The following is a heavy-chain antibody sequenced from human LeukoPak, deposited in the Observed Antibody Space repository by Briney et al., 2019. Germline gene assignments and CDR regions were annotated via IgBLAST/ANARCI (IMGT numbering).Heavy chain of an antibody. Sequence: GGSLRLSCAASGFTFSSYAMSWVRQAPGKGLEWVSAIGSGGTTYYADSVKGRFTISRDNSKNTLFLQMNSLRAEDTAVYYCAKEVRSWYYFDSWGQGTLVTVSS. V-gene: IGHV3-23*01. CDR3: AKEVRSWYYFDS. J-gene: IGHJ4*02. D-gene: IGHD6-13*01. CDR2: IGSGGTT. CDR1: GFTFSSYA.